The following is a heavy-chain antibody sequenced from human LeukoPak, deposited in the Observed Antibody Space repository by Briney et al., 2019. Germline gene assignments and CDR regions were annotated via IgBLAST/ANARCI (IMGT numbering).Heavy chain of an antibody. CDR3: ASHYYDSSGYHFQH. J-gene: IGHJ1*01. CDR2: ISYDGSSK. D-gene: IGHD3-22*01. V-gene: IGHV3-30-3*01. Sequence: PGGSLRLSCAASGFTFSSYAMHWVRQAPGKGLEWVAVISYDGSSKYYADSVKGRFTISRDNSKNTLYLQMNSLRAEDTAVYYCASHYYDSSGYHFQHWGQGTLVTVSS. CDR1: GFTFSSYA.